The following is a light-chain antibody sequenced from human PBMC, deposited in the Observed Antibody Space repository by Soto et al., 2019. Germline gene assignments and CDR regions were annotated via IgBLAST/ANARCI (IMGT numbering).Light chain of an antibody. V-gene: IGKV3-20*01. CDR2: EAS. J-gene: IGKJ1*01. Sequence: EIVLTQSPGTLSFSPGERATLSCRASQSVSSSYVAWYQQKPGQAPRLLIYEASIRAIVIPDRFSGSGSGTDFTLTISRLEPEDFAVYHCQEDGSSPPTFGQGSKVEIK. CDR1: QSVSSSY. CDR3: QEDGSSPPT.